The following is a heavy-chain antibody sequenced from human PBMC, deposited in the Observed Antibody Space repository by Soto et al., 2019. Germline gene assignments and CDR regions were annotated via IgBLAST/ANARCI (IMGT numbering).Heavy chain of an antibody. CDR1: GGSITTGGYY. D-gene: IGHD2-15*01. CDR3: ARTKCSGGSCYSWSLDY. CDR2: RYYSEST. V-gene: IGHV4-31*03. Sequence: SSETLSLTCTVSGGSITTGGYYWSWIRQLPGKGLEWIGHRYYSESTYYNPSLKSRVSISLDTSKNQFSLKLSFVTAADTAMYYCARTKCSGGSCYSWSLDYWGQGTPATVSS. J-gene: IGHJ4*02.